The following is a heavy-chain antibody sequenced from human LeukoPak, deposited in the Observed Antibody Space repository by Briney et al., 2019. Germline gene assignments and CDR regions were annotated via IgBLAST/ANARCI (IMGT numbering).Heavy chain of an antibody. J-gene: IGHJ6*04. CDR3: ARVAFYYGSGRYRYYGMDV. V-gene: IGHV1-69*13. D-gene: IGHD3-10*01. CDR1: GGTFSSYA. CDR2: IIPIFGTA. Sequence: PQASVKVSCKASGGTFSSYAISWVRQAPGQGLEWMGGIIPIFGTADYAQKFQGRVTITADESTSTAYMELSSLRSEDTAVYYCARVAFYYGSGRYRYYGMDVWGEGTTVTVSS.